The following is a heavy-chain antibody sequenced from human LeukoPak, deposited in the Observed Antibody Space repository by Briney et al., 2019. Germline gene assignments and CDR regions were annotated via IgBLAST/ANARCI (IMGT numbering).Heavy chain of an antibody. CDR2: ISGSGGST. CDR3: AKDRRVAVAAPLGSIYYFDY. V-gene: IGHV3-23*01. J-gene: IGHJ4*02. D-gene: IGHD6-19*01. Sequence: GGSLRLSCAASGFTVSSNYMTWVRQAPGKGLEWVSAISGSGGSTYYADSVKGRFTISRDNSKNTLYLQMNSLRAEDTAVYYCAKDRRVAVAAPLGSIYYFDYRGQGTLVTVSS. CDR1: GFTVSSNY.